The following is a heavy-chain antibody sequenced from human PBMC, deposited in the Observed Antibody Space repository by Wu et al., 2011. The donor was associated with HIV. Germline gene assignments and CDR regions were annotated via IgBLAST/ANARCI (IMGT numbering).Heavy chain of an antibody. CDR1: GGTVSTYA. CDR2: IITILGST. D-gene: IGHD2/OR15-2a*01. J-gene: IGHJ5*02. Sequence: QVQLVQSGAEVRKPGSSVKVSCKASGGTVSTYAIYWVRQAPGQGLEWMGRIITILGSTNYAQKFQDRVTLTADKSTSTVYLELRSLTSEDTAVYYCARSLSQYSNKFDPWGQGTQVIVSS. CDR3: ARSLSQYSNKFDP. V-gene: IGHV1-69*14.